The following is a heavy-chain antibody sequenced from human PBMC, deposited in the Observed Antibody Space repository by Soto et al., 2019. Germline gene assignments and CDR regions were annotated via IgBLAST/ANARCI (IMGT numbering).Heavy chain of an antibody. D-gene: IGHD1-26*01. CDR1: GYSFSDYF. CDR2: INPKTAAT. Sequence: ASVKVSCKPSGYSFSDYFIQWVRQAPGQGLEWVAWINPKTAATNYAKKFQGRVSLTWDTSSTTAYMELTRLRPDDTAVYYCARIKWGLNYYNGMDVWGQGTTVTVS. V-gene: IGHV1-2*02. J-gene: IGHJ6*02. CDR3: ARIKWGLNYYNGMDV.